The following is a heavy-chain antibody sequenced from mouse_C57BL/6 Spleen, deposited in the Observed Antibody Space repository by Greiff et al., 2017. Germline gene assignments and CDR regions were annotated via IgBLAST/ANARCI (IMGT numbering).Heavy chain of an antibody. CDR2: ISDGGSYT. V-gene: IGHV5-4*03. Sequence: DVMLVESGGGLVKPGGSLKLSCAASGFTFSSYAMSWVRQTPEKRLEWVATISDGGSYTYYPDNVKGRFTISRDNAKNNLYLQMSHLKSEDTAMYYCARVYYGSSYTYFDYWGQGTTLTVSS. CDR3: ARVYYGSSYTYFDY. J-gene: IGHJ2*01. D-gene: IGHD1-1*01. CDR1: GFTFSSYA.